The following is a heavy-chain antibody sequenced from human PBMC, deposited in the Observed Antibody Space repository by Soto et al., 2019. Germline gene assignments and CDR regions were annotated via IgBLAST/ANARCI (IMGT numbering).Heavy chain of an antibody. Sequence: EVQLVESGGGLVQPGGSLRLSCAATGFTFSTYWMHWVRQGPGKGLVWVSRISTDGSSTTYADSVKGRFTISRDNAKNTLYLQMNSLRAEDTAVYYCASASGSKRPFAYLGQGSLVTACS. CDR1: GFTFSTYW. D-gene: IGHD2-2*01. CDR3: ASASGSKRPFAY. J-gene: IGHJ4*02. CDR2: ISTDGSST. V-gene: IGHV3-74*01.